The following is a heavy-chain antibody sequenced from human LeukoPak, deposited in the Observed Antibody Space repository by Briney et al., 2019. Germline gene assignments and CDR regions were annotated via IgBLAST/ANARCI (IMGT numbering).Heavy chain of an antibody. D-gene: IGHD3-22*01. Sequence: PGGSLRLSCAASGFTFSSYWMHWVRQAPGKGLEWVSLISWDGGSTYYADSVKGRFTISRDNSKNSLYLQMNSLRAEDTALYSCAKVRSYDNNGYYDYWGQGTLVTVSS. CDR2: ISWDGGST. J-gene: IGHJ4*02. CDR3: AKVRSYDNNGYYDY. V-gene: IGHV3-43D*04. CDR1: GFTFSSYW.